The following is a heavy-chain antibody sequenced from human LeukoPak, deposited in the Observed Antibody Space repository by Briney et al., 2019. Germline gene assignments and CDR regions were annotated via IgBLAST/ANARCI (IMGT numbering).Heavy chain of an antibody. Sequence: GGSLRLSCKSSGFTFSNFGIHWVRQAPGKGLEWVAFIRYDGSYKYYADSVKGRFTISRDNSKNTLYLQMNSLRAEDTAVYYCAKDGPGWDYWGQGALVTVSS. CDR1: GFTFSNFG. CDR2: IRYDGSYK. V-gene: IGHV3-30*02. CDR3: AKDGPGWDY. J-gene: IGHJ4*02. D-gene: IGHD2-15*01.